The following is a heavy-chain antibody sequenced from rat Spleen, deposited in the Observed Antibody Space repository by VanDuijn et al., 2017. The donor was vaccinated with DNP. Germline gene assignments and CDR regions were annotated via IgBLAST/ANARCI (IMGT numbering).Heavy chain of an antibody. J-gene: IGHJ1*01. CDR3: ARHWSR. CDR1: GFTFSDYA. Sequence: EVQLVESGGGLVQPGRSLKLSCAASGFTFSDYAMAWVRQAPKKGLEWVATISYDGSRTYYRDSVKGRFTISRDNAKSTLYLQMDSLRSEDTATYYCARHWSRWGPGTMVTVSS. V-gene: IGHV5-17*01. CDR2: ISYDGSRT.